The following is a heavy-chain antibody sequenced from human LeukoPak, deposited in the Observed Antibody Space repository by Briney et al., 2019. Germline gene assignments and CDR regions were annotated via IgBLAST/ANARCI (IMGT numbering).Heavy chain of an antibody. CDR1: GGTFSSYA. V-gene: IGHV1-69*05. CDR2: IIPIFDTA. Sequence: EASVKVSCRASGGTFSSYAISWVRQAPGQGLEWMGGIIPIFDTANYAQKFQGRVTITTDESTSTAYMELSSLRSEDTAVYYCARAWIQLWWFDPWGQGTLVTVSS. J-gene: IGHJ5*02. CDR3: ARAWIQLWWFDP. D-gene: IGHD5-18*01.